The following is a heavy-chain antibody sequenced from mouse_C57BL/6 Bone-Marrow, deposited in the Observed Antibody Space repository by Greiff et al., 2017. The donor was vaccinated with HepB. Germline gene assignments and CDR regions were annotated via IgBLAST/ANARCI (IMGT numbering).Heavy chain of an antibody. CDR1: GYTFTSYW. Sequence: QVQLQQPGAELVKPGASVKLSCKASGYTFTSYWMHWVKQRPGQGLEWIGMIHPNSGSTNYNEKFKSKATLTVDKSSSTAYMQLSSLTSEDSAVYYGASPYDYDAMDYWGQGTSVTVSS. V-gene: IGHV1-64*01. CDR3: ASPYDYDAMDY. CDR2: IHPNSGST. J-gene: IGHJ4*01.